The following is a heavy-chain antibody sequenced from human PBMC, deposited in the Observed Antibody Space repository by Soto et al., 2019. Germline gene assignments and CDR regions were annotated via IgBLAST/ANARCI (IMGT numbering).Heavy chain of an antibody. V-gene: IGHV3-23*01. J-gene: IGHJ4*02. CDR1: GFTFSSYA. Sequence: EVQLLESGGGLVQPGGYLRLSCAASGFTFSSYAMSWVRQAPGKGLEWVSAISGSGGSTYYADSVKGRFTISRDNSKNTLYLQMNSLRAEDTAVYYCAKGGVTIVRGAPMAGDYWGQGTLVTVSS. CDR3: AKGGVTIVRGAPMAGDY. D-gene: IGHD3-10*01. CDR2: ISGSGGST.